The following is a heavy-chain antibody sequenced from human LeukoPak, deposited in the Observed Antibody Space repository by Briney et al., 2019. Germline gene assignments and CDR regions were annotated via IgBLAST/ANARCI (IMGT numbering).Heavy chain of an antibody. CDR3: VRDRGGGNWLDY. Sequence: GGSLRLSCATSGFSFSTYNMNWVRQAPGKGLEWVSSVSSSSSYIYYSDSVKGRFTISRDNAKNSLFLQMNSLRAEDTAVYFCVRDRGGGNWLDYWGQGTLVTVSS. V-gene: IGHV3-21*01. J-gene: IGHJ4*02. CDR2: VSSSSSYI. CDR1: GFSFSTYN. D-gene: IGHD1-20*01.